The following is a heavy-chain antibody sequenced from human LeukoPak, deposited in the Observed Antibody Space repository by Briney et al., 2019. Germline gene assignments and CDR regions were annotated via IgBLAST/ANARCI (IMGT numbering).Heavy chain of an antibody. CDR1: GYTFTGYY. J-gene: IGHJ4*02. V-gene: IGHV1-2*02. CDR3: ATPYPATTVTPNLDY. CDR2: INPNSGGT. Sequence: RRASVKVSCKASGYTFTGYYMHWVRQAPGQGLEWMGWINPNSGGTNYAQKFQGKVTMTRDTSISTAYMELSRLRSDDTAVYYCATPYPATTVTPNLDYWGQGTLVTVSS. D-gene: IGHD4-17*01.